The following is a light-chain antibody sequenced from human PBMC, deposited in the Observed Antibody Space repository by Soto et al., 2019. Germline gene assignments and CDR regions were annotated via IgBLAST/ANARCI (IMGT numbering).Light chain of an antibody. CDR1: SSDVGSYNR. CDR3: SSYTSSSTDV. J-gene: IGLJ1*01. Sequence: QSVLTQPPSVSGSPGQSVTFSCTGTSSDVGSYNRVSWYQQPPGTAPKLMIYEVSNRPSGVPDRFSGSKSGNTASLTISGLQAEDEADYYCSSYTSSSTDVFGTGTKVTVL. CDR2: EVS. V-gene: IGLV2-18*02.